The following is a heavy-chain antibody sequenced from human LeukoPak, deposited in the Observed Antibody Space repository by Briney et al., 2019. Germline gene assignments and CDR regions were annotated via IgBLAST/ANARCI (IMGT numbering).Heavy chain of an antibody. D-gene: IGHD3-3*01. CDR3: ARAVWSGNYFDF. J-gene: IGHJ4*02. V-gene: IGHV3-74*01. CDR2: INSDGRST. CDR1: GFTFSTSW. Sequence: GGSLRLSCAASGFTFSTSWTHWVRQVPGKGLVWVSRINSDGRSTDYADSVKGRVTISIDNTKNTLNLQMNRLRVEYTAVYYCARAVWSGNYFDFWGQGTLVTVSS.